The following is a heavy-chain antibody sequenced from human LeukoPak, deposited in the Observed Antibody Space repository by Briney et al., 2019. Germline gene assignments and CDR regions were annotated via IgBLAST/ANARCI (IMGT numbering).Heavy chain of an antibody. V-gene: IGHV1-18*01. CDR1: GYTFTSYG. CDR3: ARDFYYYDSSGYLARIPYYFDY. CDR2: ISAYNGNT. D-gene: IGHD3-22*01. Sequence: ASVKVSCKASGYTFTSYGISWVRQAPGQGLEWMGWISAYNGNTNYAQELQGRVTMTTDTSTSTAYMELRSLRSDDTAVYYCARDFYYYDSSGYLARIPYYFDYWGQGTLVTVSS. J-gene: IGHJ4*02.